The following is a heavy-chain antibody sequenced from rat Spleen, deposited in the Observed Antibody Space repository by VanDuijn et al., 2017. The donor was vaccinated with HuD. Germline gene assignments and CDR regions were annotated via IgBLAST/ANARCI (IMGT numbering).Heavy chain of an antibody. D-gene: IGHD3-4*01. J-gene: IGHJ2*01. Sequence: VQLVESDGGLVQPGRSLKLSCAASGFTFSDYYMAWVRQPPGKGLEWMGAIWSGGSTDYNSALKSRLSISRDTSKSQVFLKMNSLQTEDTAIYFCTRHLTTPFDYWGHGVMVTVSS. CDR2: IWSGGST. CDR1: GFTFSDYY. V-gene: IGHV2-1*01. CDR3: TRHLTTPFDY.